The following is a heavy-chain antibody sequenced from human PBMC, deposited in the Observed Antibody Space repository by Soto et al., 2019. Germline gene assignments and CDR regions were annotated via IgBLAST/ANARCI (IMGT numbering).Heavy chain of an antibody. CDR1: RGSISSGGYY. D-gene: IGHD6-19*01. CDR2: IYYSGST. V-gene: IGHV4-31*03. J-gene: IGHJ6*02. CDR3: ARDFTDSSGPTLGMGV. Sequence: QVQLQESGPGLVKPSQTLSLTCTVSRGSISSGGYYWSWIRQHPGKGLEWIGYIYYSGSTYYNPSLKSRVTISVDSSKNQFSLKLSSVTAADTAVYYCARDFTDSSGPTLGMGVWGQGTTVTVSS.